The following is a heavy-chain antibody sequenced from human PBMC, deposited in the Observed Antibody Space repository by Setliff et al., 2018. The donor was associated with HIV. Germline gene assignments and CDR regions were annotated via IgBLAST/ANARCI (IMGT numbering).Heavy chain of an antibody. Sequence: ASVKVSCKASGYTFTSYDINWVRQATGHGLEWMGWINPYSGNTGYAQKFQGRVTMTRETPTSTAYLELSNLRAEDTAVYYCVRGIYDSSGFWYPHGDSWGQGTLVTVSS. CDR1: GYTFTSYD. J-gene: IGHJ5*01. CDR3: VRGIYDSSGFWYPHGDS. D-gene: IGHD3-22*01. V-gene: IGHV1-8*01. CDR2: INPYSGNT.